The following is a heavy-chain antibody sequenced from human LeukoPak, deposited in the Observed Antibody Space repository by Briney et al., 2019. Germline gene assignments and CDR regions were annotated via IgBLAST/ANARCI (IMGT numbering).Heavy chain of an antibody. CDR2: ISGSGGST. CDR3: AKGTQVVVITTIFDY. V-gene: IGHV3-23*01. Sequence: GGSLRLSCAASGFTFSSYAMSWVRQAPGKGLEWVSAISGSGGSTYYADSVKGRFTVSRDNSKNTLYLQMNSLRAEDMAVYYCAKGTQVVVITTIFDYWGQGTLVTVSS. J-gene: IGHJ4*02. D-gene: IGHD3-22*01. CDR1: GFTFSSYA.